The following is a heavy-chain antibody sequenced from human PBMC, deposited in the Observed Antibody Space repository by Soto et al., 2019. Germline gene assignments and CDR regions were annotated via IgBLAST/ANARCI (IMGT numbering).Heavy chain of an antibody. CDR1: GYTFTSYG. J-gene: IGHJ5*02. D-gene: IGHD1-26*01. V-gene: IGHV1-18*01. CDR2: ISAYNGNT. Sequence: ASVEVSCKXSGYTFTSYGISWVRQAPGQGLEWMGWISAYNGNTNYAQKLQGRVTMTTDTSTSTAYMELRSLRSDDTAVYYCASDVVGGNWFDPWGQGTLVTVSS. CDR3: ASDVVGGNWFDP.